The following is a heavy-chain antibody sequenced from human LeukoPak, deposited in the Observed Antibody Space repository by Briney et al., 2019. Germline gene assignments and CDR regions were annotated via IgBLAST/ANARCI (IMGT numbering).Heavy chain of an antibody. CDR1: GFTFSDYY. V-gene: IGHV3-7*02. CDR2: IKQGGSEK. CDR3: ASCSRTYYYYYYMDV. J-gene: IGHJ6*03. Sequence: GGSLRLSCAASGFTFSDYYMSWIRQAPGKGLEWVANIKQGGSEKYYVDSVKGRFTISRDNAKNSLYLQMNSLRAEDTAVYYCASCSRTYYYYYYMDVWGKGTTVTVSS. D-gene: IGHD1-14*01.